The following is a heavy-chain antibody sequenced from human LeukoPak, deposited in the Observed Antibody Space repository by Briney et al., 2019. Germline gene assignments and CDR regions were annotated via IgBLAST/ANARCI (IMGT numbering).Heavy chain of an antibody. V-gene: IGHV3-23*01. Sequence: GGSLRLSCAASGFTFSSYAVSWVRQAPGKGLEWVSTLSGTGSSTYYADSVKGRFTISRDNSKNTLYLQLNSLRAEDTAVYYCAKVFQRYFDYWGQGTLVTVSS. CDR2: LSGTGSST. CDR1: GFTFSSYA. D-gene: IGHD6-25*01. J-gene: IGHJ4*02. CDR3: AKVFQRYFDY.